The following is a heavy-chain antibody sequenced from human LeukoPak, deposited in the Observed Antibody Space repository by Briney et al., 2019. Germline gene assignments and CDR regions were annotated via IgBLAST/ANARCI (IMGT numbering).Heavy chain of an antibody. CDR1: GGSFSGYY. CDR3: ARAKGSGSYYDY. V-gene: IGHV4-59*01. CDR2: IYYSGST. D-gene: IGHD1-26*01. J-gene: IGHJ4*02. Sequence: PSETLSLTCAVYGGSFSGYYWSWIRQPPGKGLEWIGYIYYSGSTNYNPSLKSRVTISVDTSKNQFSLKLSSVTAADTAVYYCARAKGSGSYYDYWGQGTLVTVSS.